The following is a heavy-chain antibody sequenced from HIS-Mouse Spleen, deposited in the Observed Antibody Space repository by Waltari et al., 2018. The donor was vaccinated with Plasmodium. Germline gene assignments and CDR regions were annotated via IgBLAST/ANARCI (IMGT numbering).Heavy chain of an antibody. CDR1: GFTFSGYW. CDR3: ASSWYWYFDL. D-gene: IGHD6-13*01. V-gene: IGHV3-7*01. J-gene: IGHJ2*01. CDR2: IKQEGSEK. Sequence: EVQLVESGGGLVQPGGSLRLSCAASGFTFSGYWMSWVRQAPGKGRDGVANIKQEGSEKYYVDSVKGRFTISRDNAKNSLYLQMNSLRAEDTAVYYCASSWYWYFDLWGRGTLVTVSS.